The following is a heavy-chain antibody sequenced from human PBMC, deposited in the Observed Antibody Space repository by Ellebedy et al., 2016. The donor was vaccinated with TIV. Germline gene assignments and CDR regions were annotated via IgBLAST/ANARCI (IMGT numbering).Heavy chain of an antibody. CDR1: GFTFSFYS. D-gene: IGHD6-19*01. V-gene: IGHV3-21*01. CDR3: VRDIAVAGGI. CDR2: ITSSSSFI. Sequence: GESLKISCAASGFTFSFYSMNWVRQAPGKGLEWVSSITSSSSFIYYADSVKGRFTMSRDNAKNSLFLHMTSLRADDTAVYYLVRDIAVAGGIWGQGTLVTVSS. J-gene: IGHJ4*02.